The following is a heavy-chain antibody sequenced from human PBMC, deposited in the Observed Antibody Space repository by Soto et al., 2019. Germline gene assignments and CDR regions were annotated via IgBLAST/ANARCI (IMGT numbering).Heavy chain of an antibody. CDR3: ARDYSNWFDP. CDR2: LYHSGST. CDR1: GYSISSGYY. Sequence: PSETLSLTCAVSGYSISSGYYWGWIRQPPGKGLEWIGSLYHSGSTYYNPSLKSRVTISVDTSKNQSSLKLSSVTAADTAVYYCARDYSNWFDPWGQGTLVTVSS. V-gene: IGHV4-38-2*02. J-gene: IGHJ5*02. D-gene: IGHD4-4*01.